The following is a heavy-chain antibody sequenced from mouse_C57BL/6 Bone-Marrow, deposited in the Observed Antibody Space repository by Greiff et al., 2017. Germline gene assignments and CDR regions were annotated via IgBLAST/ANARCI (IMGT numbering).Heavy chain of an antibody. CDR1: GYTFTSYW. V-gene: IGHV1-7*01. Sequence: QVQLKESGAELAKPGASVKLSCKASGYTFTSYWMHWVNQRNGKGLEWIGYITPCSGYTKYNQKFKDKATLTADKSSTTAYMQLSSLTYEDSAVYYCDAHYYGRSRVYYWGQVTTLTVSS. D-gene: IGHD1-1*01. J-gene: IGHJ2*01. CDR3: DAHYYGRSRVYY. CDR2: ITPCSGYT.